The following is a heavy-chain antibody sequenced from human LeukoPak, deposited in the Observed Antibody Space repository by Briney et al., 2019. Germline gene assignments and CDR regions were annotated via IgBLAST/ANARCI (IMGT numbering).Heavy chain of an antibody. J-gene: IGHJ4*02. V-gene: IGHV4-34*01. CDR2: INHSGAT. CDR3: ARGIYGVYYFDY. CDR1: GGSLSGYY. D-gene: IGHD4-17*01. Sequence: SETLSLTCAVYGGSLSGYYWSWTRQPPGKGLEWIGEINHSGATNYNPSLKSRVTIAVDTSKNQFSLRLSSVTAADTAMYYCARGIYGVYYFDYWGQGALVTVSS.